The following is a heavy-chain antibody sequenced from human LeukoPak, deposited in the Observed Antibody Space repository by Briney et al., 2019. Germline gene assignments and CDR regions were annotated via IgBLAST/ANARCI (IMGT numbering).Heavy chain of an antibody. D-gene: IGHD5-18*01. CDR2: INHSGST. Sequence: SETLSLTCAVYGGSFSGYYWSWIRQPPGKGLEWIGEINHSGSTNYNPSLKRRVTISVDTSKNQFSLKLSSVTAADTAVYYCARDHGYSYGRGYYYYYMDVWGKGTTVTISS. CDR1: GGSFSGYY. J-gene: IGHJ6*03. CDR3: ARDHGYSYGRGYYYYYMDV. V-gene: IGHV4-34*01.